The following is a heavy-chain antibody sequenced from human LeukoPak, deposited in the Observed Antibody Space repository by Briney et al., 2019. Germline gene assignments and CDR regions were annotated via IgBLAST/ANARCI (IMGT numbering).Heavy chain of an antibody. V-gene: IGHV4-61*02. J-gene: IGHJ4*02. Sequence: PSETLSLTCTVSGGSISSGSYYWSWIRQPAGKGLEWIGRIYTSGSTHYNPSLRSRVTISLDKSKNQFSLKVNSVTVADTAVYFCAREEYNDSSGRFLWGQGALVTVSS. CDR1: GGSISSGSYY. D-gene: IGHD3-22*01. CDR2: IYTSGST. CDR3: AREEYNDSSGRFL.